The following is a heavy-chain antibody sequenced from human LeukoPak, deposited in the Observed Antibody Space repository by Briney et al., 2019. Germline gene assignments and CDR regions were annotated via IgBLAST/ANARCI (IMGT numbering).Heavy chain of an antibody. CDR1: GFSITSGYV. CDR2: IYTTGAGST. D-gene: IGHD3/OR15-3a*01. Sequence: SETLSLTCSVSGFSITSGYVWGWIRQSPGKGLEGIGNIYTTGAGSTYYNPSVKSRVTLFSDKAKNQLSLKMNSVTAADTAVYYCARGQIYDYWTPVSWKFDLWGRGTLVSVSS. J-gene: IGHJ2*01. CDR3: ARGQIYDYWTPVSWKFDL. V-gene: IGHV4-38-2*02.